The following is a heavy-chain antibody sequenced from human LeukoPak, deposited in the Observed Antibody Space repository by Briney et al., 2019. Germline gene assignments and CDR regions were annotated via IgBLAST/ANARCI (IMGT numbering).Heavy chain of an antibody. CDR3: ASAMVRGVITTDY. J-gene: IGHJ4*02. D-gene: IGHD3-10*01. Sequence: KAGGSLRLSCAASGFTFSSYGMNWVRQAPGKGLEWVSSISSSSSYIYYADSVKGRFTISRDNAKNSLYLQMNSLRAEDTAVYYCASAMVRGVITTDYWGQGTLVTVSS. CDR1: GFTFSSYG. CDR2: ISSSSSYI. V-gene: IGHV3-21*01.